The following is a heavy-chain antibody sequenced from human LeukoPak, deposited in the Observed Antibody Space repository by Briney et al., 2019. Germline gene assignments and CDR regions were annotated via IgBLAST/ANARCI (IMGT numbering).Heavy chain of an antibody. CDR3: ARVPPLTYGDPSSGFQH. CDR2: ISSSGSTI. D-gene: IGHD4-17*01. CDR1: GFTFSDYY. Sequence: GGSLRLACAASGFTFSDYYMSWIRQAPGKGLEWVSYISSSGSTIYYADSVKGRFTISRDNAKNSLYLQMNSLRAEDTAVYYCARVPPLTYGDPSSGFQHWGQGTLVTVSS. J-gene: IGHJ1*01. V-gene: IGHV3-11*01.